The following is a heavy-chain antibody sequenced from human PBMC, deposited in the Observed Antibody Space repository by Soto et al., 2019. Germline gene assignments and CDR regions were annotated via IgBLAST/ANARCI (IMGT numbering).Heavy chain of an antibody. J-gene: IGHJ6*02. CDR2: IYPGDSDT. CDR1: GYSFTNYL. V-gene: IGHV5-51*01. CDR3: ARHDNWNDAGYYYFYHMDV. D-gene: IGHD1-20*01. Sequence: PGESLKISCKGSGYSFTNYLIGWVRQMPGKGLEWMGIIYPGDSDTRYSPSFQGQVTISADKSISTAYLQWSSLKASDTAMYYCARHDNWNDAGYYYFYHMDVWGQGTTVTVSS.